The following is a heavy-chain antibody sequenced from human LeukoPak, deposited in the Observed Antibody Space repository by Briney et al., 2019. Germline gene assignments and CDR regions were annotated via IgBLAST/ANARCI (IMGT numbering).Heavy chain of an antibody. V-gene: IGHV3-48*04. CDR3: ARDPYSGTYGDTYYYYMDV. CDR2: ISSSGSTI. D-gene: IGHD1-26*01. Sequence: GGSLRLSCAASEFSVGSNYMTWVRQAPGKGLEWVSYISSSGSTIYYADSVKGRFTISRDNAKNSLYLQMNSLRAEDTAVYYCARDPYSGTYGDTYYYYMDVWGKGTTVTISS. CDR1: EFSVGSNY. J-gene: IGHJ6*03.